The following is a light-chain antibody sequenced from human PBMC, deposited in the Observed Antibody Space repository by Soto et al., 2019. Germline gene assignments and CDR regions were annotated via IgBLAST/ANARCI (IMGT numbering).Light chain of an antibody. CDR3: QKYGSSPWT. J-gene: IGKJ1*01. CDR2: GAS. Sequence: EIVLTQSPGTLSFSPGERATLSCRASQSVSSSYLAWYQQKPGQAPRLLIYGASSRATGIPDRFSGSGSGTDFTRTISRLEPEDFAVYYCQKYGSSPWTFGQGTKVEIK. V-gene: IGKV3-20*01. CDR1: QSVSSSY.